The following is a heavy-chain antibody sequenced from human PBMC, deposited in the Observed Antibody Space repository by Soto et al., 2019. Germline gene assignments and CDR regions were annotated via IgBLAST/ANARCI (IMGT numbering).Heavy chain of an antibody. CDR1: GFTFSTYA. CDR2: ITDSGDNT. CDR3: AKRIVYSYYGLDV. D-gene: IGHD3-22*01. V-gene: IGHV3-23*01. Sequence: DVQLLESGGGLVQPGGSLRLSCGASGFTFSTYAMSWVRQAPGKGLEWVSGITDSGDNTNYADSVKGRFTISRDNSKNTLLLQMNSLRVVDTAVYYCAKRIVYSYYGLDVWGQGTTVTVSS. J-gene: IGHJ6*02.